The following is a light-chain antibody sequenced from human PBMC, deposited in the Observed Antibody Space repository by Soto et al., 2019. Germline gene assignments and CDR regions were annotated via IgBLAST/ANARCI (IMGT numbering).Light chain of an antibody. V-gene: IGLV2-11*01. J-gene: IGLJ1*01. CDR2: DVS. CDR3: CSYAGSYTFYV. Sequence: QSALTQPRSVSGSPGQSVTISCTGTSSDFGGYNYVSWYQQHPGKAPKLMIYDVSKRPSGVPDRFSGSKSGNTASLTISGLQAEDEADYYCCSYAGSYTFYVFGTGPKVTVL. CDR1: SSDFGGYNY.